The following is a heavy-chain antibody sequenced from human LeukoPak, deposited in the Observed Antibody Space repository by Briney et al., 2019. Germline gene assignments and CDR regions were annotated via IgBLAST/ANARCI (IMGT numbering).Heavy chain of an antibody. Sequence: SENLSLTCTVSGASFSSSTYYWGWIRQPPGKGLEWIGSIYYGGGTYYNPSLKSRVTMSVDTSKKQFSLKLSSVTAADTAVYYCARHAGGIAAAGTRPFDYWGQGTLVTVSS. D-gene: IGHD6-13*01. J-gene: IGHJ4*02. CDR2: IYYGGGT. V-gene: IGHV4-39*01. CDR3: ARHAGGIAAAGTRPFDY. CDR1: GASFSSSTYY.